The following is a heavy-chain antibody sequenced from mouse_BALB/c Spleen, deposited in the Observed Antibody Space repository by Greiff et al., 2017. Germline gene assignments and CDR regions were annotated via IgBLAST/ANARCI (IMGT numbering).Heavy chain of an antibody. J-gene: IGHJ4*01. CDR3: ARYWGNLYAMDY. Sequence: EVKLVESGPSLVKPSQTLSLTCSVTGDSITSGYWNWIRKFPGNKLEYMGYISYSGSTYYNPSLKSRISITRDTSKNQYYLQLNSVTTEDTATYYCARYWGNLYAMDYWGQGTSVTVSS. V-gene: IGHV3-8*02. CDR1: GDSITSGY. CDR2: ISYSGST. D-gene: IGHD2-1*01.